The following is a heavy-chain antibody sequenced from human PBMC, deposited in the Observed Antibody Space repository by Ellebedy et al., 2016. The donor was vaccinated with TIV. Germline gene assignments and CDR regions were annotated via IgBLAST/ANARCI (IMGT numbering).Heavy chain of an antibody. CDR3: ARVRYSAYGMDV. D-gene: IGHD1-14*01. CDR2: INHSGST. Sequence: SETLSLXXAVSGGSFSGYYWSWIRQPPGKGLEWIGEINHSGSTNYNPSLKSRVTISVDTSKNQFSLKLSSVTAADTAVYYCARVRYSAYGMDVWGQGTTVTVSS. CDR1: GGSFSGYY. V-gene: IGHV4-34*01. J-gene: IGHJ6*02.